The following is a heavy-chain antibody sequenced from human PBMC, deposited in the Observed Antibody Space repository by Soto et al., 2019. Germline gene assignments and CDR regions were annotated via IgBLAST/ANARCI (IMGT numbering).Heavy chain of an antibody. D-gene: IGHD2-8*01. CDR1: GDSVSTNTAT. J-gene: IGHJ5*01. Sequence: QTLSLTCAISGDSVSTNTATGDWIRQSPSRGLEWLGRTYYRSKWYNDYAVSVKSRITINPDTSNNQLSLQLNSVTPDDTAVYYCARLIGNSWLDSWGQGTLVTVS. V-gene: IGHV6-1*01. CDR3: ARLIGNSWLDS. CDR2: TYYRSKWYN.